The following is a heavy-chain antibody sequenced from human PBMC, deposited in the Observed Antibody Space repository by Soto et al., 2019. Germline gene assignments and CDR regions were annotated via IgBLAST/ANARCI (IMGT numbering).Heavy chain of an antibody. CDR1: GGSFXGYY. J-gene: IGHJ5*02. Sequence: SETLSLTCAVYGGSFXGYYWSWIRQPPGKGLEWIGEINHSGSTNYNPSLKSRVTISVDTSKNQFSLKLSSVTAADTAVYYCARFSNIVVVPARTPNWFDPWGQGTLVTVSS. V-gene: IGHV4-34*01. CDR3: ARFSNIVVVPARTPNWFDP. CDR2: INHSGST. D-gene: IGHD2-2*01.